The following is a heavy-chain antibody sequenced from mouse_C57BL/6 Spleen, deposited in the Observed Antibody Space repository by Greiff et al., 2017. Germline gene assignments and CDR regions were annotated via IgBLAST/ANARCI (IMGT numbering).Heavy chain of an antibody. CDR2: INPSTGGT. CDR3: ARRWLLPGGFAY. D-gene: IGHD2-3*01. CDR1: GYSFTGYY. Sequence: VQLQQSGPELVKPGASVKISCKASGYSFTGYYMNWVKQSPEKSLEWIGEINPSTGGTTYNQKFKAKATLTVDKSSSTAYMQLKSLTSEDSAVYYCARRWLLPGGFAYWGQGTLVTVSA. J-gene: IGHJ3*01. V-gene: IGHV1-42*01.